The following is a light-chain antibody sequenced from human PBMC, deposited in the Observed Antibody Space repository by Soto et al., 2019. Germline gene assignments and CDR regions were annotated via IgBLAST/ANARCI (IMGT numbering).Light chain of an antibody. CDR3: QAYYCIGTASV. CDR1: TYNLGAGYD. Sequence: QSVLTQPASVSGAPGQRVTLSCTGNTYNLGAGYDVHWYQQLPGAAPKLVIFGNRNRPSGVPERFSGSKSGTSASLAITGLQAEDEADYYCQAYYCIGTASVFGGGTKVTVL. V-gene: IGLV1-40*01. CDR2: GNR. J-gene: IGLJ3*02.